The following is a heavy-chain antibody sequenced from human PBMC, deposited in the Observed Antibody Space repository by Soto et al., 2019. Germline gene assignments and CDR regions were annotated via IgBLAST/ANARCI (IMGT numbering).Heavy chain of an antibody. Sequence: LRLSCAASGFSFNTYAMSWVRQAPGKGLEWVSAISDSGGRTYYADSVKGRFTISRDNSKNTLSLQMNSLRAEDTAVYFCAKELVNSGWTYFDYWGQGTLVTVSS. D-gene: IGHD6-19*01. J-gene: IGHJ4*02. CDR2: ISDSGGRT. CDR3: AKELVNSGWTYFDY. CDR1: GFSFNTYA. V-gene: IGHV3-23*01.